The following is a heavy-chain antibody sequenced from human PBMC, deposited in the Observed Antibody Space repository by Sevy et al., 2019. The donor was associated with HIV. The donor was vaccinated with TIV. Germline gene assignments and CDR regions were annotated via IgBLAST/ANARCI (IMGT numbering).Heavy chain of an antibody. CDR3: AKDRGSTGENAFDI. D-gene: IGHD3-16*01. Sequence: GSLRLSCAASGFTFSSYGMHWVRQAPGKGLEWVAVISYDGSNKYYADSVKGRFTISRDNSKNTLYLQMNSLRAEDTAVYYCAKDRGSTGENAFDIWGQGTMVTVSS. J-gene: IGHJ3*02. V-gene: IGHV3-30*18. CDR1: GFTFSSYG. CDR2: ISYDGSNK.